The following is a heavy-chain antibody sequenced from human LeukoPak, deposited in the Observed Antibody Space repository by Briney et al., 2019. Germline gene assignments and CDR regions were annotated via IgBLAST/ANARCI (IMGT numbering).Heavy chain of an antibody. CDR3: ARESETSGWYDY. Sequence: GGSLRLSCAAPGFIFDNYAIHGVRQAPGKGLEWVSLISGDGGSTFYADSVRGRFTISRDNTRKSLSLQMSSLRSEDTALYYCARESETSGWYDYWGQGTLVTVSS. CDR1: GFIFDNYA. D-gene: IGHD6-19*01. J-gene: IGHJ4*02. CDR2: ISGDGGST. V-gene: IGHV3-43*02.